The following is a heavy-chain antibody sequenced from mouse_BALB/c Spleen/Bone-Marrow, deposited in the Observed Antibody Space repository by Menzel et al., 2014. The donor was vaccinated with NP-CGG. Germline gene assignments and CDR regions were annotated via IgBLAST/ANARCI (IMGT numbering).Heavy chain of an antibody. CDR1: GFELSRYW. CDR3: AGCGYYGWLAY. Sequence: EVKLMESGGGLVQPGGSLKLSCAASGFELSRYWMSWVRQAPGKGLEWIGEINPDSRTINYAPSLKARFIISRDNAKNTLYLQMSKVRSEDTALYFCAGCGYYGWLAYWGQGTLVTVSA. D-gene: IGHD2-3*01. J-gene: IGHJ3*01. CDR2: INPDSRTI. V-gene: IGHV4-1*02.